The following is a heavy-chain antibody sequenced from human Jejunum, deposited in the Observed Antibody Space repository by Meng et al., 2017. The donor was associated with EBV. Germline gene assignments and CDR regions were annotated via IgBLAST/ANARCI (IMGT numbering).Heavy chain of an antibody. J-gene: IGHJ4*02. D-gene: IGHD1-26*01. Sequence: QVQLQESGPRLVNPSVPLSLTCGVSGDSVSTDKWWSWVRQSPGKGLEWIGETSHRGITYYNPSLESRVTISIDTSKSQFSLRLRSVTAADTAVYYCARASWERLLEYWGQGTLVTVSS. CDR2: TSHRGIT. CDR3: ARASWERLLEY. V-gene: IGHV4-4*02. CDR1: GDSVSTDKW.